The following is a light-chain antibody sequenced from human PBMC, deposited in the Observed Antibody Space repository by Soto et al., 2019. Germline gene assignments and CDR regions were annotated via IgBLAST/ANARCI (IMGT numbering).Light chain of an antibody. CDR3: QQSSSTPWA. Sequence: DIQMTQSPSSLSASVGDRVTITCRASQSISSYLNWYQQKPGTAPNLLIYAASILQSGVPSRFSGSGSGTDFTLTINSLPPEDFATYYCQQSSSTPWAFGQGTKVEIK. CDR1: QSISSY. V-gene: IGKV1-39*01. J-gene: IGKJ1*01. CDR2: AAS.